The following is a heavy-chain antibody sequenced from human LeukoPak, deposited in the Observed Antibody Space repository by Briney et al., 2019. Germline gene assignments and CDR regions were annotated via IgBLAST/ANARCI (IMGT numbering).Heavy chain of an antibody. D-gene: IGHD5-12*01. J-gene: IGHJ4*02. CDR2: IYPADSTA. CDR1: GYSFTTYW. Sequence: GESLKISCKASGYSFTTYWIGWVRQVPGKGLEWVGIIYPADSTAKYSPSFQGQVTISVDKSISTAYLQWSRLEASDTAVFYCARHPKRGYTGYESDYWGQGTLVTVSS. CDR3: ARHPKRGYTGYESDY. V-gene: IGHV5-51*01.